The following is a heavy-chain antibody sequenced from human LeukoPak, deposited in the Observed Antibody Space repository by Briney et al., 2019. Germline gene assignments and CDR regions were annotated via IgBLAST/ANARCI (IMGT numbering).Heavy chain of an antibody. D-gene: IGHD6-13*01. CDR1: GFTFSSYA. V-gene: IGHV3-23*01. Sequence: GGSLRLSCAASGFTFSSYAMSWVRQAPGKGLEWVSAISGSGGSTYYADSVKGRFTISRDNAKNSLYLQMNSLRAEDTAVYYCARVNGQQLFFWFDPWGQGTLVTVSS. CDR2: ISGSGGST. CDR3: ARVNGQQLFFWFDP. J-gene: IGHJ5*02.